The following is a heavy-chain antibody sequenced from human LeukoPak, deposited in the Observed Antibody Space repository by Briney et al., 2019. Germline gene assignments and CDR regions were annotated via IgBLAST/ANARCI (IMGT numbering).Heavy chain of an antibody. V-gene: IGHV3-53*01. D-gene: IGHD3-22*01. Sequence: PGGSLRLSCAASGISTYVSWVRQAPGKALEWVSIIYGDARTYYADSVKGRFAISRDKSKNTVLLQMNSLRAEDTAVYYCAKRDAYDTSGFSPLFDYWGQGTLVTVSS. CDR2: IYGDART. CDR1: GISTY. J-gene: IGHJ4*02. CDR3: AKRDAYDTSGFSPLFDY.